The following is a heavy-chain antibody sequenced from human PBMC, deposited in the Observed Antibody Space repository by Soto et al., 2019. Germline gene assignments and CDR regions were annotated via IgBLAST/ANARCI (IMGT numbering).Heavy chain of an antibody. J-gene: IGHJ5*02. D-gene: IGHD3-9*01. CDR3: ARGIYDILTGYYRDWFGP. CDR2: IYYSGST. CDR1: GGSISSGGYY. V-gene: IGHV4-31*03. Sequence: TLSLTCTVSGGSISSGGYYWSRIRQHPGKGLEWIGYIYYSGSTYYNPSLKSRVTISVDTSKNQFSLKLSSVTAADTVVYYCARGIYDILTGYYRDWFGPWGQGTLVTVSS.